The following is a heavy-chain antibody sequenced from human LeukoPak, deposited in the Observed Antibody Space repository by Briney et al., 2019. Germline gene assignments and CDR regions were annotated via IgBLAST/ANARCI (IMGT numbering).Heavy chain of an antibody. Sequence: KPSETLSLTCTVSGGSISSYYWSWIRQLPGKGLEWIGYIYYTGSTDYNPSLKTRVTISVDTSKNQFSLKLSPVTAADTAVYYCARHIGTTHFDYWGQGTLVTVSS. CDR3: ARHIGTTHFDY. J-gene: IGHJ4*02. CDR2: IYYTGST. CDR1: GGSISSYY. V-gene: IGHV4-59*01. D-gene: IGHD1-7*01.